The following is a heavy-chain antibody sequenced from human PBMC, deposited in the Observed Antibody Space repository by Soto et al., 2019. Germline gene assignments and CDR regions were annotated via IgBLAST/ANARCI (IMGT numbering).Heavy chain of an antibody. CDR1: GYSISSGHY. CDR2: VFHIGRA. CDR3: ARGTYTTGWYYFDY. Sequence: SETLSLTCAVSGYSISSGHYWGWIRQPPGKGPEWIGSVFHIGRAFYNPSLKSQVTMSVDTSKNQFSLNLTSAIAADTAIYYCARGTYTTGWYYFDYWGQGTLVTVSS. V-gene: IGHV4-38-2*01. D-gene: IGHD6-19*01. J-gene: IGHJ4*02.